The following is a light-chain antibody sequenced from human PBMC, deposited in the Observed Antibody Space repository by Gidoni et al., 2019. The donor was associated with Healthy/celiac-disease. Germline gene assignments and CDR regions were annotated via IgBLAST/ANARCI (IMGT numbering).Light chain of an antibody. CDR1: QSISSY. CDR2: AAS. CDR3: QQSYSTPPYT. J-gene: IGKJ2*01. Sequence: DIQMTQSPSSLSASVGDRVTITCRASQSISSYLNWYQQKPGKAPKRLIYAASSLQSGVPSRFSGSGSGTDFTLTISSLQPEDFATYYCQQSYSTPPYTFGQXTKLEIK. V-gene: IGKV1-39*01.